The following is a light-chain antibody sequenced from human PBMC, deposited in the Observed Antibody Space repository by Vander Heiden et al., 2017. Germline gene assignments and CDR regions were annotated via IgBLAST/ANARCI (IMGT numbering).Light chain of an antibody. J-gene: IGKJ2*01. V-gene: IGKV3-20*01. CDR1: QSVSSSD. CDR3: QQFDTSAYT. Sequence: EIVLTQSPGPLSLSPGERATLPCRASQSVSSSDLAWYQQKPGQAPRLLIYGTSSRATGIPDRFSGSGSGTDFTLTITRLEPEDFAVYYCQQFDTSAYTFGQGTKLEIK. CDR2: GTS.